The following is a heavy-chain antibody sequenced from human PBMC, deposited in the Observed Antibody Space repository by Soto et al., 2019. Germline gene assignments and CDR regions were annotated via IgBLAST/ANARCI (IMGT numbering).Heavy chain of an antibody. CDR2: IRGSGGNT. Sequence: EVQLLESGGGLVEPGGSLRLSCAASGFTFSNYAMSWVRQAPGKGLEWVSSIRGSGGNTHYADSVKGRFTISRDNSKNTLYLQMDSLRAEDTAVYYCAKHLSYYYYAMDVWGQGTTVIVSS. CDR3: AKHLSYYYYAMDV. CDR1: GFTFSNYA. V-gene: IGHV3-23*01. J-gene: IGHJ6*02.